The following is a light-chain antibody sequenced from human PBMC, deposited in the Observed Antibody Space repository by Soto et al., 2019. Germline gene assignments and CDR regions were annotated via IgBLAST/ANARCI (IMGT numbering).Light chain of an antibody. Sequence: EFVLTQSPGTLSLSPGERATLSCRASQTVRNNYLAWYQQKPGQAPRLLIYDASSRATGIPDRFSGGGSGTDFTLTISRLEPEDFAVFYCQQYGPSLTFGGGTKVDIK. CDR2: DAS. J-gene: IGKJ4*01. CDR1: QTVRNNY. CDR3: QQYGPSLT. V-gene: IGKV3-20*01.